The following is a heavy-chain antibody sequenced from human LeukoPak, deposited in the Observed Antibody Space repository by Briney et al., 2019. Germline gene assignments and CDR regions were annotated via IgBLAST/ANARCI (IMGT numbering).Heavy chain of an antibody. V-gene: IGHV3-30-3*01. D-gene: IGHD2-2*02. CDR2: ISYDGSNK. J-gene: IGHJ6*02. CDR3: VTDLGYCSSTSCYTDYGMDV. CDR1: GFTFSSSA. Sequence: GGSLRLSCAASGFTFSSSAMHWVRQAPGKGLEWVAVISYDGSNKYYADSVKGRFTISRDNSKNTLYLQMNSLRAEDTAVYYCVTDLGYCSSTSCYTDYGMDVWGQGTTVTVSS.